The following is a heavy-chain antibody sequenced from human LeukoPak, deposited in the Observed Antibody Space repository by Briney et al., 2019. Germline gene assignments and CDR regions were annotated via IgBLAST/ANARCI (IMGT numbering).Heavy chain of an antibody. CDR1: GFTFSNYA. D-gene: IGHD6-13*01. V-gene: IGHV3-23*01. Sequence: GGSLRLSCEASGFTFSNYAMSWVRQAPGKGLEYVSRISGSGGSTYYRDSVKGRFTVSRDNSKNTLYLQMNSLRAEDTAVYYCAKSPAGSSWPSIDYWGQGTLVTVSS. J-gene: IGHJ4*02. CDR2: ISGSGGST. CDR3: AKSPAGSSWPSIDY.